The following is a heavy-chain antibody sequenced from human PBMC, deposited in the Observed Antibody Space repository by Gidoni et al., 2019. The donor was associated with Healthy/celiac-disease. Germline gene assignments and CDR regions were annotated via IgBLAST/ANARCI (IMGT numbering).Heavy chain of an antibody. J-gene: IGHJ3*02. CDR2: IYWDYDK. CDR3: AHRREREYYYDSSGYYPNDAFDI. V-gene: IGHV2-5*02. CDR1: GFSLSTRGVG. Sequence: QITLKESGPTLVKPTQTITLTCTFSGFSLSTRGVGVGWIRQPPGQALEWLALIYWDYDKRSSPSLKSRLTSTKDTSKNQVVLTMTNMDPVDTATYYCAHRREREYYYDSSGYYPNDAFDIWGQGTMVTVSS. D-gene: IGHD3-22*01.